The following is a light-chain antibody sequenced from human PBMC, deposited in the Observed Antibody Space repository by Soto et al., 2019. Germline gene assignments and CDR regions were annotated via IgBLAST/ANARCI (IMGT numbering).Light chain of an antibody. J-gene: IGKJ5*01. Sequence: DIQMTQSRSSVSASVADRVTITCRASQGISSWLAWYQQKPGKAPNLLIYAASTLQSGVPSRFSGSGSGTEFTLTITSLQPEDFATYYCQQLDNYPITFGQGTRLEIK. CDR2: AAS. CDR3: QQLDNYPIT. V-gene: IGKV1-12*01. CDR1: QGISSW.